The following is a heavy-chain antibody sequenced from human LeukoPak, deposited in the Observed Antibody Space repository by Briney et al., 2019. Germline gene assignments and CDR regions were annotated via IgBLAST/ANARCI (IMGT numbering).Heavy chain of an antibody. J-gene: IGHJ5*02. CDR1: GYTFTSYD. CDR2: MNPNSGNI. V-gene: IGHV1-8*03. Sequence: ASVKVSCKAFGYTFTSYDINWVRQATGQGLEWMGWMNPNSGNIGYAQKFQGRVTITRNTSISTAYMELSSLRSEDTAVYYCARGRRDIVVVPAAIVSYWFDPWGQGTLVTVSS. CDR3: ARGRRDIVVVPAAIVSYWFDP. D-gene: IGHD2-2*02.